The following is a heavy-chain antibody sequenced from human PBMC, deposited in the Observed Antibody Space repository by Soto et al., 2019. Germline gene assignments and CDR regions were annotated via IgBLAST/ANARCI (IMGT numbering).Heavy chain of an antibody. CDR2: ISGSGGST. CDR3: AKVADYYYDSSGYYPYYFDY. CDR1: GFTFSSYA. Sequence: PGGSLRLSCAASGFTFSSYAMSWVRQAPGKGLECVSAISGSGGSTYYADSVKGRFTISRDNSKNTLYLQMNSLRAEDTAVYYCAKVADYYYDSSGYYPYYFDYWGQGTLVTVSS. J-gene: IGHJ4*02. V-gene: IGHV3-23*01. D-gene: IGHD3-22*01.